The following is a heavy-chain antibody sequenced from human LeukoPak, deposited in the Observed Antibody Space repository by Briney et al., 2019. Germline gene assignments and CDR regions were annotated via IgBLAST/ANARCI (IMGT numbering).Heavy chain of an antibody. J-gene: IGHJ4*02. CDR3: ARVDPEWVVVVAATY. CDR1: GFTFSNYG. D-gene: IGHD2-15*01. V-gene: IGHV3-33*01. Sequence: GGSLRLSCVASGFTFSNYGIHWVRQAPGKGLEWVAVIWYDGNNKYYSDSVEGRFTISRDNSKNTLYLQMNSLRTEDTAMYYCARVDPEWVVVVAATYWGQGTLVTVSS. CDR2: IWYDGNNK.